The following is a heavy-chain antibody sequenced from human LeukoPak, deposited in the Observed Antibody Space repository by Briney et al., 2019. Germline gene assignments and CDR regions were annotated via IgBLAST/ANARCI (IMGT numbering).Heavy chain of an antibody. Sequence: ASVKVSCKASGYTFTGYYMHWVRQAPGQGLEWMGWINPNSGGTNYAQKFQGRVTTTRDTSISTAYMELSRLRSDDTAVYYCACVVGATSEKSNWGQGTLVTVSS. J-gene: IGHJ4*02. CDR1: GYTFTGYY. CDR3: ACVVGATSEKSN. D-gene: IGHD1-26*01. CDR2: INPNSGGT. V-gene: IGHV1-2*02.